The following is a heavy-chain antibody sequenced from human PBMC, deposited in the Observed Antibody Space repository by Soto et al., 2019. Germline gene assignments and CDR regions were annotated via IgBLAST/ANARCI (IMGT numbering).Heavy chain of an antibody. J-gene: IGHJ4*02. Sequence: QVQLVQSGPEVKKPGASVKVSCRTSGYTFTSFGITWVRQAPGQGLEWMGWISTDKGHTNYAQKFQGRVTMTTDTYTSTAYMELRSRRSADTAVYYCATRSPAFDYWGQGTLVTVST. CDR3: ATRSPAFDY. V-gene: IGHV1-18*01. CDR1: GYTFTSFG. CDR2: ISTDKGHT.